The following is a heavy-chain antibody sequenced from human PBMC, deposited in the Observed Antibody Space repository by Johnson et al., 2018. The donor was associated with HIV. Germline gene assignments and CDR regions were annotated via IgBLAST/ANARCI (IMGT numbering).Heavy chain of an antibody. D-gene: IGHD2-8*02. CDR1: GFTFNSYA. CDR2: IRFDGSNQ. J-gene: IGHJ3*02. CDR3: VKARGGYWGDDFDI. V-gene: IGHV3-30*02. Sequence: VQLVESGGGLVQPGGSLRLSCAASGFTFNSYAMHWVRQAPGKGLEWVAFIRFDGSNQYYADSVKGRLIMSRDNSKNTLYVDMDSLRAEDTAVYYCVKARGGYWGDDFDIWGQGTMVTVSS.